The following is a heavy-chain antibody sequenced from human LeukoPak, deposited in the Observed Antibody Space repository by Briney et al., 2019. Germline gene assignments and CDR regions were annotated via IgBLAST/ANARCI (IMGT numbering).Heavy chain of an antibody. CDR1: GYTFTSYG. J-gene: IGHJ4*02. CDR3: ARGGLTESVDY. D-gene: IGHD3-10*01. V-gene: IGHV1-18*01. Sequence: ASVKVSCKSSGYTFTSYGFTWVRQPPGQGLEWMGWISAYNGNTNYVQKLQGRVTMSTDTSTSTVYMELRSLRSDDTAVYYCARGGLTESVDYWGRGTLVTVSS. CDR2: ISAYNGNT.